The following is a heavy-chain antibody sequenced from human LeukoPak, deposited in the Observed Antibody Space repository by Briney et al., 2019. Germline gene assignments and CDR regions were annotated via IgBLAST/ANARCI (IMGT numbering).Heavy chain of an antibody. D-gene: IGHD3-16*02. V-gene: IGHV4-34*01. Sequence: SETLSLTCAVYGGSFSDYYWSWIRQPPGKGLEWIGEINHSGTTNYSPSLKSRVPISVDTSKNQFSLKLNSVTAADAAMYYCASHYSSGSYRYTGSFDSWGQGMLVNVSS. J-gene: IGHJ4*02. CDR3: ASHYSSGSYRYTGSFDS. CDR1: GGSFSDYY. CDR2: INHSGTT.